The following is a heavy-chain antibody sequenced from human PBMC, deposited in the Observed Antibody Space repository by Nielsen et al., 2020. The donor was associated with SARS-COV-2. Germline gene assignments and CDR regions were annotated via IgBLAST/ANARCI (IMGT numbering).Heavy chain of an antibody. J-gene: IGHJ6*02. CDR3: ARDLRTGQQSEYYYYYYGMDV. D-gene: IGHD6-13*01. CDR1: GGSISSYY. Sequence: SETLSLTCTVSGGSISSYYWSWIRQPPGKGLEWIGYIYYSGSTNYNPSLKSRVTISVDTSKNQFSLKLSSVTAADTAVYYCARDLRTGQQSEYYYYYYGMDVWGQGTTVTVSS. V-gene: IGHV4-59*01. CDR2: IYYSGST.